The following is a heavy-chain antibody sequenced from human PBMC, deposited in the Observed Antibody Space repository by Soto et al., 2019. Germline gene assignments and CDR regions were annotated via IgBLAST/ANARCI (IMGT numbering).Heavy chain of an antibody. CDR3: NTVSRGASYYYGMDV. Sequence: PGGSLRLSCAASGFTFSNAWMSWVRQAPGKGLEWVGRIKSKTDGGTTDYAAPVKGRFTISRDDSKNTLYLQMNSLKIEDTAVYYCNTVSRGASYYYGMDVWGQGTTVTVSS. CDR2: IKSKTDGGTT. J-gene: IGHJ6*02. V-gene: IGHV3-15*01. CDR1: GFTFSNAW. D-gene: IGHD3-10*01.